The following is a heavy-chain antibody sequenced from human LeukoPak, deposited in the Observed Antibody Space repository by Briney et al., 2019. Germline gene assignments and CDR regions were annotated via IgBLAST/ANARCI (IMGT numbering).Heavy chain of an antibody. V-gene: IGHV3-23*01. CDR1: GFTFSSYG. D-gene: IGHD3-22*01. CDR2: ISGSGGST. CDR3: ARDLGQYYDTSDNWFDP. J-gene: IGHJ5*02. Sequence: GGSLRLSCAASGFTFSSYGMSWVRQAPGKGLEWVSAISGSGGSTYYADSVKGRFTISRDNAKNTLNLQMNSPRAEDTAVYYCARDLGQYYDTSDNWFDPWGQGTLVTVSS.